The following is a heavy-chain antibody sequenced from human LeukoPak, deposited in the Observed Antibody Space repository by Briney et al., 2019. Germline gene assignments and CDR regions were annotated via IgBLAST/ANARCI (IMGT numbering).Heavy chain of an antibody. CDR2: ISSSSSYI. CDR1: GFTFSSYS. Sequence: PGGSLRLSCAASGFTFSSYSMNWVRQAPGKGLEWVSSISSSSSYIYYADSVKGRFTISRDNAKNSLYLQMNSLRAEDTAVYYCARDGVYSSPPFGYWGQGTLVTVSS. CDR3: ARDGVYSSPPFGY. J-gene: IGHJ4*02. V-gene: IGHV3-21*01. D-gene: IGHD6-19*01.